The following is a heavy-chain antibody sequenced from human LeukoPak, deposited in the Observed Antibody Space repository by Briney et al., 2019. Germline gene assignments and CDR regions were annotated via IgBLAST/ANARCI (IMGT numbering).Heavy chain of an antibody. V-gene: IGHV3-23*01. J-gene: IGHJ4*02. CDR1: GFTFRNYA. CDR3: AKARQSSDWYNLDY. D-gene: IGHD6-19*01. Sequence: DPGGSLRLSCAASGFTFRNYAMSWVRQAPGEGLEWVSAIGATDGSTYYADSMKGRFTISRDNSKNTLYLQMNSLRAEDTAVYYCAKARQSSDWYNLDYWGQGTLVTVSS. CDR2: IGATDGST.